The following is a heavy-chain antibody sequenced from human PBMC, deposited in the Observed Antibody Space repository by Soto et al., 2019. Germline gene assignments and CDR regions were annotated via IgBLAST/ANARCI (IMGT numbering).Heavy chain of an antibody. V-gene: IGHV1-18*01. J-gene: IGHJ6*01. CDR3: ARDGDANAVGYFNYYGMDV. Sequence: ASVKVSCKASGYTFGYYGISWVRQAPGQGPEWMGWISGYNGETKYAQKFQDRVTMTTDTSTSTAYMELRSLRSDDTAVYYCARDGDANAVGYFNYYGMDVWGQGTTVTVSS. CDR1: GYTFGYYG. CDR2: ISGYNGET. D-gene: IGHD2-15*01.